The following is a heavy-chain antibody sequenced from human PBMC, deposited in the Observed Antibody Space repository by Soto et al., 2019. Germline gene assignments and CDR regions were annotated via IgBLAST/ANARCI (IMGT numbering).Heavy chain of an antibody. CDR3: ASLGRYCSSTSCPDY. D-gene: IGHD2-2*01. Sequence: ASVKVSCKASGYTFTSYYMHRVRQAPGQGLEWMGIINPSGGSTSYAQKSQGRVTMTRDTSTSTVYMELSSLRSEDTAVYYCASLGRYCSSTSCPDYWGQGTLVTVSS. CDR1: GYTFTSYY. V-gene: IGHV1-46*01. J-gene: IGHJ4*02. CDR2: INPSGGST.